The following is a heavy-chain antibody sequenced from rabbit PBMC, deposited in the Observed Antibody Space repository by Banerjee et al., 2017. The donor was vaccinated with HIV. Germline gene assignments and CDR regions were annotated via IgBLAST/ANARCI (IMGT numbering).Heavy chain of an antibody. CDR3: ARGDPGYGYATDL. CDR2: VWNGDGNT. Sequence: QQLVESGGGLVKPGASLTLTCKASGFSFSSGYDMCWVRQAPGKGLEWIGCVWNGDGNTYYANWAKGRFTISKTSSTTVTLQMTSLTAADTATYFYARGDPGYGYATDLWGPGTLVTVS. D-gene: IGHD6-1*01. CDR1: GFSFSSGYD. V-gene: IGHV1S40*01. J-gene: IGHJ4*01.